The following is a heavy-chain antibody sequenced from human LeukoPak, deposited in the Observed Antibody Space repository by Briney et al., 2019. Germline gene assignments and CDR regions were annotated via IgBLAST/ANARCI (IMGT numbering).Heavy chain of an antibody. D-gene: IGHD6-19*01. CDR2: ISYDGSNK. Sequence: PGGSLRLSCAASGFTFSSYAMHWVRQAPGKGLGWVEVISYDGSNKYYADSVKGRFTISRDNSKNTLYLQMNSLRAEDTAVYYCAREGPPRAAVAAVDYWGQGTLVTVYS. CDR3: AREGPPRAAVAAVDY. CDR1: GFTFSSYA. V-gene: IGHV3-30*04. J-gene: IGHJ4*02.